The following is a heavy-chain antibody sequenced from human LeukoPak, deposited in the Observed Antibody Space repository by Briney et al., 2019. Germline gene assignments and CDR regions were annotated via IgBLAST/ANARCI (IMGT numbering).Heavy chain of an antibody. Sequence: GGSLRLSCAASGFTFSSYEMNWVRQAPGKGLEWASYISSSGSTIYYADSVKGRFTISRDNAKNLLYLQMNSLRAEDTAVYYCAREWYSSSWYYFDYWGQGTLVTVSS. D-gene: IGHD6-13*01. V-gene: IGHV3-48*03. CDR2: ISSSGSTI. J-gene: IGHJ4*02. CDR1: GFTFSSYE. CDR3: AREWYSSSWYYFDY.